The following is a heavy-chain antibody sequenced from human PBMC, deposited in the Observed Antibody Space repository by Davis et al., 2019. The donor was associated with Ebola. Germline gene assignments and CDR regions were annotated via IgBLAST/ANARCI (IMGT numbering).Heavy chain of an antibody. Sequence: ASVKVSCKASGYTFTNYGITWVRQAPGQGLEWMGWINPHKGNTNCAQNVQGRVTMTTDTSTSTAYMEVGSLRSDDTAVYYCARAQFPTTSDHWGQGTLVTVSS. CDR2: INPHKGNT. V-gene: IGHV1-18*04. J-gene: IGHJ4*02. CDR3: ARAQFPTTSDH. D-gene: IGHD1-1*01. CDR1: GYTFTNYG.